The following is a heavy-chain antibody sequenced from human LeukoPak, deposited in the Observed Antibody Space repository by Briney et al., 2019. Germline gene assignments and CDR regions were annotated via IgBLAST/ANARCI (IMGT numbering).Heavy chain of an antibody. V-gene: IGHV3-48*01. D-gene: IGHD5-24*01. CDR1: GFTFSSYS. Sequence: GGSLRLSCAASGFTFSSYSMNWVRQAPGKGLEWVSYISSSTIYYADSVKGRFTISRDNAKNSLYLQMNSLRAEDTAVYYCARGGYNYWGQGTLVTVSS. CDR2: ISSSTI. CDR3: ARGGYNY. J-gene: IGHJ4*02.